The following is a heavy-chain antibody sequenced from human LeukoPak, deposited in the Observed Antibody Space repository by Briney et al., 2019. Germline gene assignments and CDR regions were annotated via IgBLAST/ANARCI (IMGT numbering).Heavy chain of an antibody. D-gene: IGHD3-22*01. CDR1: GYTFTGYY. CDR3: ARTYYYDSSGYYYEVGYYFDY. Sequence: GASVKVSCKASGYTFTGYYIHWVRQAPGQGLAWMGWINPNSGGTNYAQKFQGRVTMTRDTSISTAYMELSRLRSDDTAVYYCARTYYYDSSGYYYEVGYYFDYWGQGTLVTVSS. J-gene: IGHJ4*02. V-gene: IGHV1-2*02. CDR2: INPNSGGT.